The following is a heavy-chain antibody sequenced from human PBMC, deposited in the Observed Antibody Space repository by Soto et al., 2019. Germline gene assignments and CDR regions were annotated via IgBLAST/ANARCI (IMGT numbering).Heavy chain of an antibody. V-gene: IGHV1-69*01. D-gene: IGHD1-1*01. CDR3: STRGTQGMWVEVAEY. Sequence: QVQLVQSGAEVKRPGSSVKVSCEASGGTFSSLGFTWVRQAPGQGLEWMGGIIPISGRTTFAPKFLGRVTITADESTRTTYMELTALTSDDTAIYYCSTRGTQGMWVEVAEYWGQGTLVTVSS. J-gene: IGHJ4*02. CDR2: IIPISGRT. CDR1: GGTFSSLG.